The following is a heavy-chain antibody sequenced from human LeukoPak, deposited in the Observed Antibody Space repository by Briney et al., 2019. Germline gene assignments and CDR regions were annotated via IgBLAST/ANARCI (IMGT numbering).Heavy chain of an antibody. CDR3: ARVVVGATCAFDI. J-gene: IGHJ3*02. CDR1: GGSISTNNYY. Sequence: PSETLSLTCTVSGGSISTNNYYWGWIRQPPGKGLEWIGNIFYSGSTYYNPSLKSRVTISVDTSKNQFSLKLSSVTAADTAVYYCARVVVGATCAFDIWGQGTMVTVSS. V-gene: IGHV4-39*07. CDR2: IFYSGST. D-gene: IGHD1-26*01.